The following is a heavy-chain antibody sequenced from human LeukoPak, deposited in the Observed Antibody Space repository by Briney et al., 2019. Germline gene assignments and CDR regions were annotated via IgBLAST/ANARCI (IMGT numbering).Heavy chain of an antibody. J-gene: IGHJ5*02. CDR1: GGSISSGSYY. D-gene: IGHD3-10*01. V-gene: IGHV4-61*02. CDR3: ARHYYGSGSYYNVAGALSWFDP. CDR2: IYTSGST. Sequence: SQTLSLTCTVSGGSISSGSYYWSWIRQPAGKGLEWIGRIYTSGSTNYNPSLKSRVTISVDTSKNQFSLKLSSVTAADTAVYYCARHYYGSGSYYNVAGALSWFDPWGQGTLVTVPS.